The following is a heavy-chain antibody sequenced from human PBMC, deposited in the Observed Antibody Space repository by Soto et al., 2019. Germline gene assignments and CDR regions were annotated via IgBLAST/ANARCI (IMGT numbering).Heavy chain of an antibody. Sequence: PVGSLRLSCAASGFTFSSYEMNWVRQAPGKGLEWVSYISSSGSTIYYADSVKGRFTISRDNAKNSLYLQMNSLRAEDTAVYYCARDLPWYDILTGYPTGPYGMDVWGQGTTVTVSS. J-gene: IGHJ6*02. CDR1: GFTFSSYE. V-gene: IGHV3-48*03. CDR3: ARDLPWYDILTGYPTGPYGMDV. D-gene: IGHD3-9*01. CDR2: ISSSGSTI.